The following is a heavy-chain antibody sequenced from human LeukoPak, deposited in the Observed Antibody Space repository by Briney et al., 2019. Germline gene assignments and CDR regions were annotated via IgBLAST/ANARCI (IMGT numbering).Heavy chain of an antibody. CDR3: ARDNLIAARPTFQHY. D-gene: IGHD6-6*01. J-gene: IGHJ4*02. CDR1: GYTFTGYY. Sequence: ASVKVSCKASGYTFTGYYMHWVRQAPGQGLEWMGWISAYNGNTNYAQKLQGRVTMTTDTSTSTAYMELRSLRSDDTAVYYCARDNLIAARPTFQHYWGQGTLVTVSS. V-gene: IGHV1-18*04. CDR2: ISAYNGNT.